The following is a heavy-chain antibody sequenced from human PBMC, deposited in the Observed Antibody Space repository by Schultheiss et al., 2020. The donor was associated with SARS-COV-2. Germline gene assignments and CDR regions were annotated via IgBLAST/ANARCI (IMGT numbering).Heavy chain of an antibody. CDR3: ARGSRIGIVGPADS. J-gene: IGHJ4*02. CDR2: VNRLGVT. CDR1: DGSFRDYF. V-gene: IGHV4-34*01. Sequence: SQTLSLTCAVYDGSFRDYFWSWIRQPPGGGLEWIGEVNRLGVTNYNPSLKSRVTMSLDTSKSQVSLNLNSVTAADAAVYYCARGSRIGIVGPADSCGQGTVVTVSS. D-gene: IGHD1-26*01.